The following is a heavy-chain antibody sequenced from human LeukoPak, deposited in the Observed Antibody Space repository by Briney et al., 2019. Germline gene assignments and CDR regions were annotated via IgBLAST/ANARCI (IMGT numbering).Heavy chain of an antibody. CDR1: GFTFNNYG. CDR3: ARGMTTVTTRDEYFQH. CDR2: ISYDGRNK. J-gene: IGHJ1*01. D-gene: IGHD4-17*01. V-gene: IGHV3-30*03. Sequence: GGSLRLSCAASGFTFNNYGMHWVRQAPGKGLEWVAVISYDGRNKHYPDSVKGRFTISRDISTDTLWLQMDSLRTEDTAVYYCARGMTTVTTRDEYFQHWGQGTLVTVSS.